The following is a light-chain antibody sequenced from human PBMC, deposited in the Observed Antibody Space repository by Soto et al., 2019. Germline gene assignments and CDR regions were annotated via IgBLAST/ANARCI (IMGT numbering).Light chain of an antibody. CDR1: RSNFGKNF. Sequence: QSVLTQPSSASAAPGQTVTISCSGSRSNFGKNFVSWYQQLPGTAPKLLIYEDNKRLSGIPDRFSGSKSGTSATLGVTGLQTGDEADYYCGSWDSSLSTVVFGGGTKLTVL. V-gene: IGLV1-51*01. J-gene: IGLJ2*01. CDR2: EDN. CDR3: GSWDSSLSTVV.